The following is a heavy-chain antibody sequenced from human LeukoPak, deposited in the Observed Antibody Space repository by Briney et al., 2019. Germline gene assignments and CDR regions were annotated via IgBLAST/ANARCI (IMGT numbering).Heavy chain of an antibody. J-gene: IGHJ4*02. CDR3: ARQLTSSGPDS. D-gene: IGHD6-19*01. V-gene: IGHV1-2*02. CDR2: INPNRGGT. Sequence: GASVKVSCKASGYTFTGYYIHWVRQAPGQGLEWMGWINPNRGGTNYAQKFQGGVTMTRDTSISTAYMELSRLTSDDTAVYYCARQLTSSGPDSWGQGTLVTVSS. CDR1: GYTFTGYY.